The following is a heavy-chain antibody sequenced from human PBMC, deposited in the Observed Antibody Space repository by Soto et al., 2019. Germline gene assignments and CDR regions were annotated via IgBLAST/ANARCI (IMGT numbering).Heavy chain of an antibody. V-gene: IGHV3-30*03. J-gene: IGHJ4*02. D-gene: IGHD2-8*02. CDR2: ISRDGGTK. CDR1: GVTVCNYG. CDR3: TGEVASGY. Sequence: QVQLVESGGGVVQPGRSLRLSCAVSGVTVCNYGMHWVRQAPGKGLEWVAVISRDGGTKYYADSVKGRFTISRDNSRNTLFLEMNSLRSDDMAVYYCTGEVASGYWGQGTLVTVSS.